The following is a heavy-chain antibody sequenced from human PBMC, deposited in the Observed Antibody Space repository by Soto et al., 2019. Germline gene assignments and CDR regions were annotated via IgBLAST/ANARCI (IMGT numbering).Heavy chain of an antibody. CDR3: ARGQKASCATSRCYSFDY. Sequence: GGSLRLSCAASGFTFSDYAVNWVRQAPGKGLEWISSVAAISFSRYYADSVRGRFTTSRDNSKNTLYLQMNRLRAEDAAVYYCARGQKASCATSRCYSFDYWGQGALVTVSS. CDR2: VAAISFSR. CDR1: GFTFSDYA. V-gene: IGHV3-23*01. D-gene: IGHD2-15*01. J-gene: IGHJ4*02.